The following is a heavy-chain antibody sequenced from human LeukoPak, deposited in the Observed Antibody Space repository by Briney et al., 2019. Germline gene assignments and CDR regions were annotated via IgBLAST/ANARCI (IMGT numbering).Heavy chain of an antibody. V-gene: IGHV4-59*01. J-gene: IGHJ3*02. CDR3: ARVGQGAFDI. D-gene: IGHD1-26*01. CDR2: IYYSGNT. CDR1: GGSISNYY. Sequence: PSETLSLTCPVSGGSISNYYYWTWIRQPPGKGLEWIGYIYYSGNTNNNPFLKSRLTISVDTSKNQFSLKLSPVTAADKAVYYCARVGQGAFDIWGQGRMVTVSS.